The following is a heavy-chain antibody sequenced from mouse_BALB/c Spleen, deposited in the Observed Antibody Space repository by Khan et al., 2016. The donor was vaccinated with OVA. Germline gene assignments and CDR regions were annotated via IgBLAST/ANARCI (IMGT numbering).Heavy chain of an antibody. Sequence: VQLVESGPGLVAPSQSLSITCTVSGFSLTTYGVHWVRQPPGKGLEWLVVIWSDGSTNYNSVVKSRLSISKDNSKSKVFLKMNSLQTDDTAMYYCARWFDGYSSLYAMDYWGQGTSVTVSS. CDR2: IWSDGST. D-gene: IGHD2-3*01. CDR3: ARWFDGYSSLYAMDY. CDR1: GFSLTTYG. J-gene: IGHJ4*01. V-gene: IGHV2-6*02.